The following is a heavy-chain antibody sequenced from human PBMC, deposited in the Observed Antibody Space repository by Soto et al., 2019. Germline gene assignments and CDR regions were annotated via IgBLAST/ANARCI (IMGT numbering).Heavy chain of an antibody. CDR2: IYYSGTT. Sequence: PSETLSLTCTVFGGSISSGGYYWSWIRQHPGKGLEWIGYIYYSGTTYYNPSLKSLVTISVDTSKNQLSLKLSSVSAADTAVYYCAKGTYYYGSAPYYFDYWGQGTLVTVSS. CDR1: GGSISSGGYY. CDR3: AKGTYYYGSAPYYFDY. D-gene: IGHD3-10*01. V-gene: IGHV4-31*01. J-gene: IGHJ4*02.